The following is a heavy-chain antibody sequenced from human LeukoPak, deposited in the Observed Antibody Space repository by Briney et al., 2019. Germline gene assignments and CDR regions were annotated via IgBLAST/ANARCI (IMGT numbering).Heavy chain of an antibody. J-gene: IGHJ6*03. V-gene: IGHV3-48*03. D-gene: IGHD1-26*01. CDR1: GFSFITYA. CDR3: XKGSGTXYYFYYMDV. CDR2: ISGTGSAV. Sequence: GGSLRLSCAASGFSFITYAMNWVRQAPGKGLEWVSGISGTGSAVGYADSVKGRFTVSRDTSKRTVYLQMSGLRVDDTATYDCXKGSGTXYYFYYMDVWGKGTPVTVSS.